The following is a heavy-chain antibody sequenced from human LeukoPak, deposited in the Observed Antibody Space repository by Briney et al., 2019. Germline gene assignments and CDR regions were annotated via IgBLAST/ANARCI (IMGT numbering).Heavy chain of an antibody. CDR2: IYTSGST. D-gene: IGHD4-23*01. CDR3: ARADGGNEYYYYYMDV. V-gene: IGHV4-61*02. CDR1: GGSISSGSYY. Sequence: SQTLSLTGTVSGGSISSGSYYWSWIRQPAGKGLEWIGRIYTSGSTNYNPSLKSRVTISVDTSKNQFSLKLSSVTAADTAVYYCARADGGNEYYYYYMDVWGKGTTVTVSS. J-gene: IGHJ6*03.